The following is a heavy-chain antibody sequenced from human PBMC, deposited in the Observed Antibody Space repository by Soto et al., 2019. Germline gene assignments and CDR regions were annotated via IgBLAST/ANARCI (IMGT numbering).Heavy chain of an antibody. J-gene: IGHJ4*02. V-gene: IGHV1-46*01. Sequence: QVQLVQSGAEVKRPGASVKVSCKASGYTFTTYYMHWVRQAPGQGLEWLGIINPNGGSTTYAQKFQGRVPMTRDTSTSTVYLELSSLRSEDTAVYYCARARYCSGGTCFHGNCDYWGQGTLVTVSA. CDR3: ARARYCSGGTCFHGNCDY. CDR1: GYTFTTYY. CDR2: INPNGGST. D-gene: IGHD2-15*01.